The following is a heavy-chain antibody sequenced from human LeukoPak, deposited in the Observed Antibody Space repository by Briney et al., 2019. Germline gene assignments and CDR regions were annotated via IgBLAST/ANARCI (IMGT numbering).Heavy chain of an antibody. Sequence: SETLSLTCTVSGGSISSSSYYWGWIRQPPGKGLEWIGSIYYSGSTYYNPSLKSRVTISVDTSKNQFSLKLSSVTAADTAVYYCARGSYYYYYDSSGYEGTGFDYWGQGTLVTVSS. V-gene: IGHV4-39*07. J-gene: IGHJ4*02. D-gene: IGHD3-22*01. CDR2: IYYSGST. CDR3: ARGSYYYYYDSSGYEGTGFDY. CDR1: GGSISSSSYY.